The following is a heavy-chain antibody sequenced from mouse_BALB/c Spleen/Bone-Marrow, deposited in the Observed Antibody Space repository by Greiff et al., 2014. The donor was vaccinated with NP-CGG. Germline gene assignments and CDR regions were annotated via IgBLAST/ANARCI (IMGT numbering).Heavy chain of an antibody. CDR3: ARDRGLLRFDY. CDR2: IRNKTNGYTT. D-gene: IGHD2-3*01. Sequence: EVHLEESGRGLVQPGGSLRLSCETSGFTFTDYYMSWIRQPPGKALEWMGFIRNKTNGYTTEYSASVKGRFTISRDNSQSILYLQMNTLRAEDSATYYCARDRGLLRFDYWGQGTTLTVSS. CDR1: GFTFTDYY. J-gene: IGHJ2*01. V-gene: IGHV7-3*02.